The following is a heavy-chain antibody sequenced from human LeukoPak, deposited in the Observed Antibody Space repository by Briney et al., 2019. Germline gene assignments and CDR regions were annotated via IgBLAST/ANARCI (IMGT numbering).Heavy chain of an antibody. Sequence: SETLSLTCTVSGGSISSSNYYWGWIRQPPGKGLEWIGNIYYSGSTYYNPSFKSRLTISVDTSKNQFSLKLSSVTAADTAVYYCARDKSYGDYVWWFDPWGQGTLVTVSS. CDR2: IYYSGST. J-gene: IGHJ5*02. V-gene: IGHV4-39*02. D-gene: IGHD4-17*01. CDR3: ARDKSYGDYVWWFDP. CDR1: GGSISSSNYY.